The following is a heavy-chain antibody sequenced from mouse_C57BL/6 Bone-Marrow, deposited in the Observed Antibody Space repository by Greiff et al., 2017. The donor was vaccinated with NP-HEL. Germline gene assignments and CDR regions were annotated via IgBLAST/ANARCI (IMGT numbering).Heavy chain of an antibody. CDR2: IYPGSGST. CDR1: GYTFTSYW. CDR3: AREGIYYYGSSDY. D-gene: IGHD1-1*01. V-gene: IGHV1-55*01. Sequence: VKLQQPGAELVKPGASVKMSCKASGYTFTSYWITWVKQRPGQGLEWIGNIYPGSGSTNYNEKFKSKATLTVDTSSSTAYMQLSSLTSEDSAVYYGAREGIYYYGSSDYWGQGTTLTVSS. J-gene: IGHJ2*01.